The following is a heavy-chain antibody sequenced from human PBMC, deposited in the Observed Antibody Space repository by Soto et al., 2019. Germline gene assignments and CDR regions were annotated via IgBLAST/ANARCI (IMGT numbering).Heavy chain of an antibody. CDR1: GGSISSYY. J-gene: IGHJ6*02. CDR2: MYNSGST. D-gene: IGHD2-21*02. CDR3: ARDLWGYCGTDCYPLDV. Sequence: XXTLSLPFTVSGGSISSYYWGWIRQPPGKGLEWIGYMYNSGSTNSNPAFKGLVTISVDTSKNQFSQKLNSVTAADKAVYYCARDLWGYCGTDCYPLDVWGQGTTVTVSS. V-gene: IGHV4-59*01.